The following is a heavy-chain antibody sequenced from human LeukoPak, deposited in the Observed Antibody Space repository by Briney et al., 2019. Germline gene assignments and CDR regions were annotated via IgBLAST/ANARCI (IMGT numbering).Heavy chain of an antibody. D-gene: IGHD3-10*01. V-gene: IGHV3-48*03. CDR2: ISCSGRAI. CDR3: ARGRGYYGSGSYYNRNNWFDP. Sequence: PGGSLRLSCAASGFTFSNYEMNWVRQAPGKGLEWLSYISCSGRAINYAGSVKGRFTISRDNAKNSLFLQMNSLRAEDTAVYYCARGRGYYGSGSYYNRNNWFDPWGQGTLVTVSS. J-gene: IGHJ5*02. CDR1: GFTFSNYE.